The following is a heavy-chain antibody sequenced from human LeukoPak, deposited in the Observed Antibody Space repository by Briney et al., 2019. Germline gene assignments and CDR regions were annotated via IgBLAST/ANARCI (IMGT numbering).Heavy chain of an antibody. Sequence: SVKVSCKASGGTFSSYAISWVRQAPGQGLEWMGGIIPIFGTANYAQKFQGRVTITADKSTSTAYMELGSLRSEDTAMYYCATSGHYDSGGYFYYFDYWGQGALLTVSS. CDR1: GGTFSSYA. D-gene: IGHD3-22*01. V-gene: IGHV1-69*06. CDR2: IIPIFGTA. J-gene: IGHJ4*02. CDR3: ATSGHYDSGGYFYYFDY.